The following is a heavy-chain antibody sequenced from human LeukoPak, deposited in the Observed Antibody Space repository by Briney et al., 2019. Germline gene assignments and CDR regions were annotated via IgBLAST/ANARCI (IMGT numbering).Heavy chain of an antibody. Sequence: GGSLRLSCAASGFTFSDSGMHWVRQASGKGLEWVGRIRSKANSYATAYAASVKGRFTISRDDSKNTAYLQMNSLKTEDTAVYYCTRYGDYPFDYWGQGTLVTVSS. CDR3: TRYGDYPFDY. J-gene: IGHJ4*02. V-gene: IGHV3-73*01. CDR1: GFTFSDSG. D-gene: IGHD2-21*01. CDR2: IRSKANSYAT.